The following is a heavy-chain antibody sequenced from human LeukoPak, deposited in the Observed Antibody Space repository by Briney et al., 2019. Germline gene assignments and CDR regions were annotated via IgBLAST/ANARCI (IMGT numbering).Heavy chain of an antibody. J-gene: IGHJ3*02. CDR2: MYHDGYT. CDR1: GGSISNTDH. Sequence: SETLSLTCAVPGGSISNTDHWNWVRQPPGTGLEWIGEMYHDGYTNYNPSLKSRVTMSVDKSKNHFSLKLTSVTAADTAVYYCARSRGAVAGWSFDIWGQGTVVTVSS. V-gene: IGHV4-4*02. CDR3: ARSRGAVAGWSFDI. D-gene: IGHD6-19*01.